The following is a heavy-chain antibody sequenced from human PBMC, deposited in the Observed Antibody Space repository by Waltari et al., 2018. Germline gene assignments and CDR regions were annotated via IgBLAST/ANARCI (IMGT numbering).Heavy chain of an antibody. V-gene: IGHV3-33*01. Sequence: QVQLVESGGGVVQPGRSLRLSCAASGFTFSSYGVHWVRQAPGKGLEWVAVIWYDGSNKYYADSVKGRFTISRDNSKNTLYLQMNSLRAEDTAVYYCARDRDEYSYGYYGMDVWGQGTTVTVSS. CDR2: IWYDGSNK. J-gene: IGHJ6*02. D-gene: IGHD5-18*01. CDR1: GFTFSSYG. CDR3: ARDRDEYSYGYYGMDV.